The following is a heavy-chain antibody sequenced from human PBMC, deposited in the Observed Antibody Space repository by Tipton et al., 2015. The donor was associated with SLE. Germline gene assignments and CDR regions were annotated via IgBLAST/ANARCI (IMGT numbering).Heavy chain of an antibody. D-gene: IGHD6-19*01. V-gene: IGHV3-23*01. CDR1: GFTFSSYA. CDR3: ASLTVAAYFGY. Sequence: SLRLSCAASGFTFSSYAMSWVRQAPGKGLEWVSAISGSGGSTYYADSVKGRFTISRDNSKNTLYLQMNSLRAEDTAVYYCASLTVAAYFGYWGQGTLVTVSS. J-gene: IGHJ4*02. CDR2: ISGSGGST.